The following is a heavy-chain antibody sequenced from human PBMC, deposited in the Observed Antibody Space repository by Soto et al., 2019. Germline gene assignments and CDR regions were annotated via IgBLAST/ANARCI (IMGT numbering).Heavy chain of an antibody. CDR1: GGSISSYY. Sequence: SETLSLTCTVSGGSISSYYWSWIRQPPGKGLEWIGYIYYSGSTNYNPSLKSRVTISVDTSKNQFSLKLSSVTAADTAVYYCARHYCSGGSCRSYFDYWGQGTLVTVSS. CDR2: IYYSGST. V-gene: IGHV4-59*08. J-gene: IGHJ4*02. D-gene: IGHD2-15*01. CDR3: ARHYCSGGSCRSYFDY.